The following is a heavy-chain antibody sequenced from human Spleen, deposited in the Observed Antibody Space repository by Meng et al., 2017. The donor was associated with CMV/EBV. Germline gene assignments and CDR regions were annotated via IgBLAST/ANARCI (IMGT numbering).Heavy chain of an antibody. D-gene: IGHD3-3*01. V-gene: IGHV3-7*01. Sequence: GGSLRLSCAASGFTLSNYWMSWVRQAPGKGLEWVANIKQDGSEKYYVDSVKGRFTISRDNSKNALYLQMNSLRAEDTAVYYCAKGTDYDFWSGYPPFGMDVWGQGTTVTVSS. CDR3: AKGTDYDFWSGYPPFGMDV. J-gene: IGHJ6*02. CDR1: GFTLSNYW. CDR2: IKQDGSEK.